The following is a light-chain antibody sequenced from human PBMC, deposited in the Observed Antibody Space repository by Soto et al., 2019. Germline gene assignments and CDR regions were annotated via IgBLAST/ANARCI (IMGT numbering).Light chain of an antibody. CDR1: QSVSSS. V-gene: IGKV3-15*01. CDR2: GAS. CDR3: QQYNNSPRK. J-gene: IGKJ1*01. Sequence: EIVMTQSPATLSVSPGERATLSCRASQSVSSSLAWYQQKPGQAPSLLIYGASTRATGVPARFSGSGSGTEFSLTISSLQSEDFAVYYCQQYNNSPRKFGQGTKV.